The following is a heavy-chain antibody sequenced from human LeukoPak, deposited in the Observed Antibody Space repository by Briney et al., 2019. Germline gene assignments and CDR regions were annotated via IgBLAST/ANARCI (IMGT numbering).Heavy chain of an antibody. Sequence: PGGSLRLSCAASGFTFSSYRMHWGPQAPGKGLVWVSRINSDGSITSYADFVKGRFTISRDNAKNTLYLQMNSLRAEDTAVYYCAKVSPGYWGQGTLVTVSS. V-gene: IGHV3-74*01. CDR2: INSDGSIT. CDR1: GFTFSSYR. CDR3: AKVSPGY. J-gene: IGHJ4*02.